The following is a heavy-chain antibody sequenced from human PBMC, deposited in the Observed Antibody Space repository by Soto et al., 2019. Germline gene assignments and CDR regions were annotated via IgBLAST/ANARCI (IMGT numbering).Heavy chain of an antibody. J-gene: IGHJ6*02. CDR1: GGSFSGYY. Sequence: QVQLQQWGAGLLKPSETLSLTCAVYGGSFSGYYWSWIRQPPGKGLEWIGEINHSGSTNYNPSLKSRVTISVDTSKNQFSLKLSSVTAADTAVYYCARGGWLPLYYYYGMDVWGQETTVTVSS. V-gene: IGHV4-34*01. CDR3: ARGGWLPLYYYYGMDV. CDR2: INHSGST. D-gene: IGHD5-12*01.